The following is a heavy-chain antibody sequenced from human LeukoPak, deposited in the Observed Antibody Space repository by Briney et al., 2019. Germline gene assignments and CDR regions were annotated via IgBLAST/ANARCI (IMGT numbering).Heavy chain of an antibody. D-gene: IGHD6-13*01. J-gene: IGHJ6*02. CDR1: GYTFTGYY. CDR2: INPNSGGT. Sequence: ASVKVSCKASGYTFTGYYMHWVRQAPGQGLEWMGWINPNSGGTNYAQKFQGWVTMTRDTSINTAYMELSRLRSDDTAVYYCARDFSGVGRRSSYYYGMDVWGQGTTVTVSS. V-gene: IGHV1-2*04. CDR3: ARDFSGVGRRSSYYYGMDV.